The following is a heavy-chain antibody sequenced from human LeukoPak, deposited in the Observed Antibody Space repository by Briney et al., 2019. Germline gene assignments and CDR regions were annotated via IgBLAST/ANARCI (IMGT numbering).Heavy chain of an antibody. CDR3: ATLTANNPSYFDY. J-gene: IGHJ4*02. Sequence: PGGSPRLSCAASGFSFNIDATYWVPQAPRGGGERGAVIPYDGTNKYYAESVRGGVTISKDNSKNTMYLQMNSLTAEYTAVYYCATLTANNPSYFDYWGKGTLVTVSS. CDR1: GFSFNIDA. D-gene: IGHD5-18*01. V-gene: IGHV3-30*04. CDR2: IPYDGTNK.